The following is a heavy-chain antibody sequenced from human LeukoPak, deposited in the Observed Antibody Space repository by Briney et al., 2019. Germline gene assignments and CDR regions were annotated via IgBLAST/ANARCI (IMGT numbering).Heavy chain of an antibody. D-gene: IGHD3-9*01. CDR2: INSDGSST. V-gene: IGHV3-74*01. J-gene: IGHJ6*02. CDR1: GFTFSSYW. Sequence: PSGGSLRLSCAASGFTFSSYWMHWVRQAPGKGLVWVSRINSDGSSTSYADSVKGRFTISRDNAKNTLYLQMNSLRAEDTAVYYCARAGHDILTGWGGDYYYYGMDVWGQGTTVTVSS. CDR3: ARAGHDILTGWGGDYYYYGMDV.